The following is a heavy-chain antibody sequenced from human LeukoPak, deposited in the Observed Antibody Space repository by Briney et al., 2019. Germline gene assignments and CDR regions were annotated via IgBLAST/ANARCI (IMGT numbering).Heavy chain of an antibody. J-gene: IGHJ3*02. CDR1: GFTFSDYY. CDR2: ISSSGNTI. D-gene: IGHD3-22*01. CDR3: ARWGRSGYHAFDI. V-gene: IGHV3-11*01. Sequence: PGGSLRLSCAASGFTFSDYYMSWVRQAPGKGLEGVSYISSSGNTIYYADSVKGRFTISRDNAKNSLYLQMNSLRAEDTAVYYCARWGRSGYHAFDIWGQGTMVTVSS.